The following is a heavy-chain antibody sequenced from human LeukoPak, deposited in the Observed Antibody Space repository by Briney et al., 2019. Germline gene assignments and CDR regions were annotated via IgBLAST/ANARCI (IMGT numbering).Heavy chain of an antibody. CDR2: IYYSGST. CDR1: GSSISSYY. J-gene: IGHJ5*02. D-gene: IGHD6-19*01. Sequence: TSETLSLTCTVSGSSISSYYWSWIRQPPGKGLEWIGYIYYSGSTNYNPSLKSRVTISVDTSKNQFSLKLSSVTAADTAVYYCARGIRNQWLGFDPWGQGTLVTVSS. CDR3: ARGIRNQWLGFDP. V-gene: IGHV4-59*01.